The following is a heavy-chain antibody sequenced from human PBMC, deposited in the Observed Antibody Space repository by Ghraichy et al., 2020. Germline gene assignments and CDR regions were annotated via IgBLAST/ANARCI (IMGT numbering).Heavy chain of an antibody. V-gene: IGHV4-34*01. Sequence: SETLSLTCAVYGGSFSGYYWSWIRQPPGKGLEWIGEINHSGSTNYNPSLKSRVTISVDTSKNQFSLKLSSVTAADTAVYYCARHRGRSYGYLWCMDVWGQGTTVTVSS. CDR3: ARHRGRSYGYLWCMDV. CDR2: INHSGST. D-gene: IGHD5-18*01. CDR1: GGSFSGYY. J-gene: IGHJ6*02.